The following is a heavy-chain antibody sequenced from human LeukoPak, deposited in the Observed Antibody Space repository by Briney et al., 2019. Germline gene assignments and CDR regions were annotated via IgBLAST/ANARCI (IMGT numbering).Heavy chain of an antibody. CDR1: GYSFSSYNW. D-gene: IGHD6-19*01. CDR2: IYYNGNT. CDR3: ARNQAVAANRGASDV. J-gene: IGHJ3*01. V-gene: IGHV4-28*01. Sequence: PSETLTLTCAVSGYSFSSYNWWGWVRPPPGKGLEWIEYIYYNGNTYYNPYNPSLTSRVTMSVDTSKNQFSLKLDSVTEIDTAMYYCARNQAVAANRGASDVWGQGTMVTVSS.